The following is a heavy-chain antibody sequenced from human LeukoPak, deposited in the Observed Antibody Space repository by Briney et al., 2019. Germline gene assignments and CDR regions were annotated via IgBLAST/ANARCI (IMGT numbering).Heavy chain of an antibody. V-gene: IGHV1-18*01. CDR3: ARIYYPSSGYYHDY. CDR1: GYTFTSYG. J-gene: IGHJ4*02. Sequence: GASVKVSCKASGYTFTSYGINWVRQAPGQGLEWMGWISAYNGNTNYAQKLQGRVTMTTDTSTSTAYMELRSLRSDDTAVYYCARIYYPSSGYYHDYWGQGTLVTVSS. D-gene: IGHD3-22*01. CDR2: ISAYNGNT.